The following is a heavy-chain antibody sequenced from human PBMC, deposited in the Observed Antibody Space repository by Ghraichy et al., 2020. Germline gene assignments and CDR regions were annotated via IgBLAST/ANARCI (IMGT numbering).Heavy chain of an antibody. J-gene: IGHJ2*01. CDR1: GFTFGSYW. D-gene: IGHD2-8*01. Sequence: GGSLRLSCAASGFTFGSYWMSWVRQAPGKGLEWVADIKHAGSKKYYVDSMKGRFTISRDNAKNSLFLQMNSLRAEDTAVYYCARDTNGGAGDYWYRDLWGRGTLVTVSS. V-gene: IGHV3-7*03. CDR2: IKHAGSKK. CDR3: ARDTNGGAGDYWYRDL.